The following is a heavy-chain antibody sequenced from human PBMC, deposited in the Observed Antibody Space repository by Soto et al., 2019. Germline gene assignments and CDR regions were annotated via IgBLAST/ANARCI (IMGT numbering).Heavy chain of an antibody. CDR1: GFTFRNYD. CDR3: PRTDRDSSGLDV. Sequence: EVQLVESGGGLVQPGGSLRLSCEASGFTFRNYDMHWVRQGTGKGLEWVSGISAAGDPDYADSVEGRFTISRENAQNSFFLQMNSIRVGDTAVYYCPRTDRDSSGLDVWGQGTTVIGSS. J-gene: IGHJ6*02. CDR2: ISAAGDP. V-gene: IGHV3-13*05.